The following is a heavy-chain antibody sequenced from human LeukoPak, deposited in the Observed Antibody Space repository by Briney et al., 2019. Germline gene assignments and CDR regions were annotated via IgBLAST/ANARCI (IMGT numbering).Heavy chain of an antibody. V-gene: IGHV3-74*01. D-gene: IGHD1-1*01. J-gene: IGHJ4*02. CDR2: LSTDSTRE. CDR1: GFTFKSHW. CDR3: ARGERRGPLDY. Sequence: GSLRLSCAASGFTFKSHWMHWVRQSPGQGLVWVSRLSTDSTRENYADSVKGRFTVSRDNAKNTLYLQLNSLRVDDTAVYYCARGERRGPLDYWGQGTLVTVSS.